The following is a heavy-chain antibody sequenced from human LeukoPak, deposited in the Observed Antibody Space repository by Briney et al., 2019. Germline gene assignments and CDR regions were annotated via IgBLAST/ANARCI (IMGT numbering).Heavy chain of an antibody. D-gene: IGHD4-23*01. CDR2: ITPDGTTT. J-gene: IGHJ3*02. V-gene: IGHV3-74*01. Sequence: GGSLRLSCAASGFTFTTYWVHWFRQAPGKGLMWVSRITPDGTTTNHADFVKGRFTSSRDNAKNTVSLQMNSLSAEDTAVYYCVTLTSVVSEHAFHMWGQGTMVAVSP. CDR3: VTLTSVVSEHAFHM. CDR1: GFTFTTYW.